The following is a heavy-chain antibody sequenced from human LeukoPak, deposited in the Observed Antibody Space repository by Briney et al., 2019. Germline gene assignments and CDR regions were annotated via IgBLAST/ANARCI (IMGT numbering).Heavy chain of an antibody. CDR2: ITSNGGTT. CDR1: GFTFSSYA. V-gene: IGHV3-64*01. D-gene: IGHD6-19*01. CDR3: ARGHSGWYDY. J-gene: IGHJ4*02. Sequence: PGGSLRLSCAASGFTFSSYAMHWVRQAPGKGLEYVSAITSNGGTTYYANSVKGRFTISRDNSKNTLYLQMNSLRAEDTAVYYCARGHSGWYDYWGQGTLVTVSS.